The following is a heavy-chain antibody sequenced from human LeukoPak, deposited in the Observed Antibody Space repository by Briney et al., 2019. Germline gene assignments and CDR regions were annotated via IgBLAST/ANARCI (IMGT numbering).Heavy chain of an antibody. D-gene: IGHD6-25*01. CDR2: IIPILGIA. CDR3: ARGHSSAWDHCFDH. J-gene: IGHJ4*02. Sequence: SVKVSCKASGGTFSSYTISWVRQAPGQGLEWMGRIIPILGIANYAQKFQGRVTITADKSTSTAYMELSSLRAEDTAMYYCARGHSSAWDHCFDHWGQGSLVTVSS. V-gene: IGHV1-69*02. CDR1: GGTFSSYT.